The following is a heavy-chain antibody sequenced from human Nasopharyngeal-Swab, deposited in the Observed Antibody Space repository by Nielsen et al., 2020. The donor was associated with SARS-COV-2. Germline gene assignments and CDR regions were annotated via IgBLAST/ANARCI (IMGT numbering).Heavy chain of an antibody. J-gene: IGHJ5*02. CDR3: ARAPSFGIVATSNWFDP. Sequence: SVKVSCKASGGTFSSYAISWVRQAPGQGLEWMGRIIPILGIANYAQKFQGRVTITADKSTSTAYMELSSLRSEDTAVYSCARAPSFGIVATSNWFDPWGQGTLVTVSS. CDR2: IIPILGIA. D-gene: IGHD5-12*01. CDR1: GGTFSSYA. V-gene: IGHV1-69*04.